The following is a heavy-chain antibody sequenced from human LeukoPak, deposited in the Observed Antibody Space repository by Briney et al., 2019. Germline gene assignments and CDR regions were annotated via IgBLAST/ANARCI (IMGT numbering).Heavy chain of an antibody. J-gene: IGHJ4*02. CDR2: ISYDGSNK. D-gene: IGHD1-26*01. CDR1: GFTFSSYG. CDR3: AIIVGATGDFDY. Sequence: PGRSLRLSCAASGFTFSSYGMHWVRQAPGKGLEWVAVISYDGSNKYYADSVKGRFTISRDNSKNTLYLQMNSLRAEDTAVYYCAIIVGATGDFDYWGQGTLVTVSS. V-gene: IGHV3-30*03.